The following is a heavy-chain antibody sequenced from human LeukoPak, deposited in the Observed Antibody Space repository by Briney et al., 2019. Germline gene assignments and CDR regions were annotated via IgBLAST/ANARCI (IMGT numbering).Heavy chain of an antibody. CDR3: AKRRGRNTGPFDS. CDR2: SSGDNT. CDR1: GFTISSDA. Sequence: PGGSLRLSCAASGFTISSDAMTWVRQAPGKGLEWPSASSGDNTNYRDSVRGRVTISTDASKNVLYLQMNSLRAEDTAMYYCAKRRGRNTGPFDSWVRGTLVTV. D-gene: IGHD5-18*01. V-gene: IGHV3-23*01. J-gene: IGHJ4*02.